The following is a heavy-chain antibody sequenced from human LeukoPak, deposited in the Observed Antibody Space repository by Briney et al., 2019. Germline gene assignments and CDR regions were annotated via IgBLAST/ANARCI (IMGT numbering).Heavy chain of an antibody. D-gene: IGHD3-22*01. CDR3: ARQPAGYYGKTGYYPYYFDY. Sequence: PPETLSLTCTVSGGSISSYYWSWVRQPPGKGLEWIGYIFYTGSTKYGPSLNSRVTISLDTSKNQFSLKLSSVTAADTAVYYCARQPAGYYGKTGYYPYYFDYWGQGTLVTVSS. CDR1: GGSISSYY. CDR2: IFYTGST. J-gene: IGHJ4*02. V-gene: IGHV4-59*08.